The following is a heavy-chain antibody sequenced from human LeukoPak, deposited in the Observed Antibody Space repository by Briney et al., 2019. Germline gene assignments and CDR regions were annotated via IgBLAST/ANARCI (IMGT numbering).Heavy chain of an antibody. V-gene: IGHV4-59*08. CDR1: GGSISSYY. Sequence: PSETLSLTCTVSGGSISSYYWSWIRQPPGEGLEWIGYISNSGSTDYNPSLKSRGTISVDTSKNQFSSKLSSVTAADTAVYYCARTNYYGSGSYYPDLWGQGTLVTVSS. J-gene: IGHJ5*02. CDR3: ARTNYYGSGSYYPDL. CDR2: ISNSGST. D-gene: IGHD3-10*01.